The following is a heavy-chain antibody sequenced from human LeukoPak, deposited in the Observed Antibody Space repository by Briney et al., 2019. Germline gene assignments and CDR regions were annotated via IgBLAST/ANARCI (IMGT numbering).Heavy chain of an antibody. CDR3: ARDRRYGSGSYSTYYGMDV. J-gene: IGHJ6*02. D-gene: IGHD3-10*01. Sequence: SETLSLTCAVYGGSFSGYYWSWIRQPPGKGLEWIGEINHSGSTNYNPSLKSRVTISVDTSKNQFSLKLSSVTAADTAVYYCARDRRYGSGSYSTYYGMDVWGQGTTVTVSS. V-gene: IGHV4-34*01. CDR1: GGSFSGYY. CDR2: INHSGST.